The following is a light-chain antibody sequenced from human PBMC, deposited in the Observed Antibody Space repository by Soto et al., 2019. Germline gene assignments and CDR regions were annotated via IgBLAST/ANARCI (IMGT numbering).Light chain of an antibody. CDR3: QQYYATPPYT. CDR2: WAS. Sequence: DIVMTQSPDSLAVSLGERATINCKSSQSVLYSSNNKNYLAWYQQKPGQSPKLLIYWASTRESGVPDRFSGSGSGTDFTLTISSLQDEDVSVYYCQQYYATPPYTFGQGTKVEIK. CDR1: QSVLYSSNNKNY. V-gene: IGKV4-1*01. J-gene: IGKJ2*01.